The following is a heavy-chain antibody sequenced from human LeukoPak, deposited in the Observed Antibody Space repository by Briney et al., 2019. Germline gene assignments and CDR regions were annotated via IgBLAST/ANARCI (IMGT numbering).Heavy chain of an antibody. J-gene: IGHJ5*02. Sequence: SETLSLTCTVSGGSISSYYWSWNRQPAGKGLEWIGRIYTSGSTNYNPSLKSRVTMSVDTSKNQFSLKLSSVTAADTAVYYCARDRHIVVVTARRGNWFDPWGQGTLVTVSS. CDR1: GGSISSYY. CDR3: ARDRHIVVVTARRGNWFDP. D-gene: IGHD2-21*02. CDR2: IYTSGST. V-gene: IGHV4-4*07.